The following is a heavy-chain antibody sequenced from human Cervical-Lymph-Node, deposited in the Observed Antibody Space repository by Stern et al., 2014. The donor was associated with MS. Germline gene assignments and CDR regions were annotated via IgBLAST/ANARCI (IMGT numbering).Heavy chain of an antibody. CDR1: GFSLSTSGLG. V-gene: IGHV2-5*02. Sequence: QVTLKESGHALVKPTQTLTLTCTFSGFSLSTSGLGVGWIRQPPGEALDWLAFIYCDEQKRYSPSLKSRLTSTKDTSKNQVVLTLTNVDPVDTATYYCAHRTAGPFDYWGQGTLVTVSS. J-gene: IGHJ4*02. CDR3: AHRTAGPFDY. CDR2: IYCDEQK.